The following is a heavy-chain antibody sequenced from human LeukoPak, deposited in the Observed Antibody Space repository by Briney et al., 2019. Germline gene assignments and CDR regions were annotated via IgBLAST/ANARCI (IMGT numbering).Heavy chain of an antibody. CDR3: ARALMNCFDY. CDR1: GGTFSSYA. J-gene: IGHJ4*02. CDR2: INPSGGST. V-gene: IGHV1-46*01. Sequence: GASVKVSCKASGGTFSSYAISWVRQAPGQGLEWMGIINPSGGSTSYAQKFQGRVTMTRDTSTSTVYMELSSLRSEDTAVYYCARALMNCFDYWGQGTLVTVSS.